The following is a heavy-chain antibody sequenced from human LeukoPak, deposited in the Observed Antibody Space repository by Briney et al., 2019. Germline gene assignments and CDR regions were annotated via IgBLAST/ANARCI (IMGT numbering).Heavy chain of an antibody. V-gene: IGHV4-4*07. CDR1: GGSISSYY. CDR3: ARHGIRYFDWLPDGVYFDY. CDR2: IYTSGST. Sequence: PSETLSLTCTVSGGSISSYYWSWIRQPAGKGLEWIGRIYTSGSTNYNPSLKSRVTISVDTSKNQLSLKLSSVTAADTAVYYCARHGIRYFDWLPDGVYFDYWGQGTLVTVSS. J-gene: IGHJ4*02. D-gene: IGHD3-9*01.